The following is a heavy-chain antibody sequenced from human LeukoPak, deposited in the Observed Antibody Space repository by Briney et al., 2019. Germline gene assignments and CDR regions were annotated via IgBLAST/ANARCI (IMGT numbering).Heavy chain of an antibody. CDR2: IYYSGST. CDR3: ARAALPGGELFPLSPYYYMDV. D-gene: IGHD3-10*01. Sequence: PSETLSLTCTVSGGSISSSSYYWGWIRQPPGTGLEWIGSIYYSGSTYYNPSLKSRVTILVDTSKNQFSLKLSSVTAADTAVYYCARAALPGGELFPLSPYYYMDVWGKGTTVTISS. V-gene: IGHV4-39*07. CDR1: GGSISSSSYY. J-gene: IGHJ6*03.